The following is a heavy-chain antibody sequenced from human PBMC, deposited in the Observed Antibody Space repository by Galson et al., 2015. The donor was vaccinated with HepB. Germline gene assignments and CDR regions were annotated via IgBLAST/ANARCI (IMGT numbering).Heavy chain of an antibody. Sequence: SLRLSCAASGFTFSNYEMNWVRQAPGKGLEWLSYISGSGSSIFYADSVEGQFTISRDNAKNSLFLQMNSLTAEDTAVYYCARGPYSSGAKVYGLHVWGQGTTVTVSS. CDR1: GFTFSNYE. D-gene: IGHD6-25*01. CDR2: ISGSGSSI. V-gene: IGHV3-48*03. CDR3: ARGPYSSGAKVYGLHV. J-gene: IGHJ6*02.